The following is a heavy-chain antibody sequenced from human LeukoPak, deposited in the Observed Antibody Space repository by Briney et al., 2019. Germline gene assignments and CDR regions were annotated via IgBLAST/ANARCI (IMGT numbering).Heavy chain of an antibody. CDR2: ISSSSSYI. CDR3: ARDRGYSYGDDFDY. CDR1: GFTFSSYS. V-gene: IGHV3-21*04. Sequence: GGSLRLSCAASGFTFSSYSMNWVRQAPGKGLEWVSSISSSSSYIYYADSVKGRFTISRDNTKNSLYLQMNSLRAEDTAVYYCARDRGYSYGDDFDYWGQGTLVTVSS. D-gene: IGHD5-18*01. J-gene: IGHJ4*02.